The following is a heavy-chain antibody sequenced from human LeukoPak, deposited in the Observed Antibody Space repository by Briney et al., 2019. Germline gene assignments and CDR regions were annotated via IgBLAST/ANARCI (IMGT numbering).Heavy chain of an antibody. V-gene: IGHV4-30-4*01. D-gene: IGHD3-10*01. CDR3: AREGTMVRGVIPLGFDY. CDR2: IYYSGST. Sequence: SETLSLTCTVSGGSISSGDYYWSWIRQPPGKGLEWIGYIYYSGSTYYNPSLKSRVTISVDTSKNQFSLKLSSVTAADTAEYYCAREGTMVRGVIPLGFDYWGQGTLVTVSS. CDR1: GGSISSGDYY. J-gene: IGHJ4*02.